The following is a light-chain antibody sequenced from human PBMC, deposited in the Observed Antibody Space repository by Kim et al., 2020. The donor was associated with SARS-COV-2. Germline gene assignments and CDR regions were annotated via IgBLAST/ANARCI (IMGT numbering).Light chain of an antibody. J-gene: IGKJ2*01. V-gene: IGKV1-39*01. CDR2: DAS. Sequence: DIQMTQSPSSLSASVGDRVTITCRASQSISSYLNWYQQKPGKAPKLLIYDASSLQSGVPSRFSGSGSGTDFTLTISSLQPEDFETYCWQQSYSTFQYDFCRETKLEI. CDR1: QSISSY. CDR3: QQSYSTFQYD.